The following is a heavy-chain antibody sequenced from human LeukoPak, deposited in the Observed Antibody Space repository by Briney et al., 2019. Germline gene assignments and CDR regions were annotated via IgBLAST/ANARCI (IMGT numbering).Heavy chain of an antibody. Sequence: GGSLRLSCAASGFTFSPYSMNWVRQAPGKGLEWVSGINWNGGSTGYADSVKGRFTISRDNAKNSLYLQMNSLRAEDTALYYCARNAYEGYSSSWFPDYWGQGTLVTVSS. CDR2: INWNGGST. D-gene: IGHD6-13*01. V-gene: IGHV3-20*04. CDR1: GFTFSPYS. CDR3: ARNAYEGYSSSWFPDY. J-gene: IGHJ4*02.